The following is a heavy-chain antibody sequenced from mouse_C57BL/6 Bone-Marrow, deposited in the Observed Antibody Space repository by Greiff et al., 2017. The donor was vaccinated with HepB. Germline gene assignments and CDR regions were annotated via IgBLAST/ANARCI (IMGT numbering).Heavy chain of an antibody. D-gene: IGHD2-10*01. J-gene: IGHJ4*01. CDR2: IYPSDSET. CDR3: ASGGTYYGNYGAMDY. Sequence: VQLQESGAELVRPGSSVKLSCKASGYTFTSYWMDWVKQRPGQGLEWIGNIYPSDSETHYNQKFKDKATLTVDKSSSTAYMQLSSLTSEDSAVYYCASGGTYYGNYGAMDYWGQGTSVTVSS. V-gene: IGHV1-61*01. CDR1: GYTFTSYW.